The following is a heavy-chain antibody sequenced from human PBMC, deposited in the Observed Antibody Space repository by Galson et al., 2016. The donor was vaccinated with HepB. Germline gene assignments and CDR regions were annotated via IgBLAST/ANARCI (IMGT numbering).Heavy chain of an antibody. J-gene: IGHJ6*02. CDR1: GYTFSSYP. D-gene: IGHD5-24*01. CDR2: ITPDNGNT. CDR3: ARDKERWVQYNYYFGMDV. Sequence: SVKVSCKASGYTFSSYPIHWVRQAPGQGLEWMGIITPDNGNTVYAQKFQGSVTMTSDTSTSTVYMEVSSLGSEHTAVYYCARDKERWVQYNYYFGMDVWGQGTTVTVSS. V-gene: IGHV1-46*01.